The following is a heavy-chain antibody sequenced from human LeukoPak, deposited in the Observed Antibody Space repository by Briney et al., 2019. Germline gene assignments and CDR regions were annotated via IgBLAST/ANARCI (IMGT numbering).Heavy chain of an antibody. CDR3: ARGVGSSSSNWFDP. D-gene: IGHD6-6*01. J-gene: IGHJ5*02. CDR1: GDSISSGTYY. Sequence: SETLSLTCTVSGDSISSGTYYWSWIRQPAGKGLEWIGRVYSSGSTNYNPSLKSRATISIDTSKNQFSLKLSSVTAADTATYYCARGVGSSSSNWFDPWGQGTLVTVSS. CDR2: VYSSGST. V-gene: IGHV4-61*02.